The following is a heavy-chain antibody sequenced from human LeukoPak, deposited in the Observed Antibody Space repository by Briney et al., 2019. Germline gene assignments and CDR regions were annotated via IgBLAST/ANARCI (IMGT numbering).Heavy chain of an antibody. CDR1: GYTFTVYY. Sequence: ASVKVSCKASGYTFTVYYMHWVRQAPGQGLEWMGWINLNSGGTNYAQKFQGRVTMTRDTSISTAYMELSRLRSDDTAVYYCARVLSGYCSGGSCYPSYYNYMDVWGKGTTVTVSS. CDR3: ARVLSGYCSGGSCYPSYYNYMDV. CDR2: INLNSGGT. V-gene: IGHV1-2*02. J-gene: IGHJ6*03. D-gene: IGHD2-15*01.